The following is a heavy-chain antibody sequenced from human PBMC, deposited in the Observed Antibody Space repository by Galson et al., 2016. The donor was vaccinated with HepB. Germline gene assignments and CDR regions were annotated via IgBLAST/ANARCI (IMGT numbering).Heavy chain of an antibody. D-gene: IGHD3-22*01. CDR2: IKRKTNDRTT. J-gene: IGHJ4*02. CDR1: GSTFSNAW. Sequence: SLRLSCAASGSTFSNAWMSWVRQAPGKGLEWVGRIKRKTNDRTTDYTTPVKGTITISRDNKKSMLYLQLNSLKTEDAAVYYWNTGVHYYDGYDLDYWGQGTVVTVSS. V-gene: IGHV3-15*01. CDR3: NTGVHYYDGYDLDY.